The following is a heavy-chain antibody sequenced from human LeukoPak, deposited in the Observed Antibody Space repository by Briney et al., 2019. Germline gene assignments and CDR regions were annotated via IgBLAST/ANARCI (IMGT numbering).Heavy chain of an antibody. CDR2: ISSSSSYI. Sequence: GGSLRLSCAASAFTVSSNYMSWVRQAPGKGLEWVSSISSSSSYIYYADSLKGRFTISRHNAKKSVYLQMNSLRAEDTAVYYCARGALDAATPFDSWGQGTLVTVSS. CDR1: AFTVSSNY. D-gene: IGHD2-15*01. CDR3: ARGALDAATPFDS. J-gene: IGHJ5*01. V-gene: IGHV3-21*01.